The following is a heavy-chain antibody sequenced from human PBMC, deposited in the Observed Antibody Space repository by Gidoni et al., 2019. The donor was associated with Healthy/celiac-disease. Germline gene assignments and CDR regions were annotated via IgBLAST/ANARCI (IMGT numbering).Heavy chain of an antibody. D-gene: IGHD3-22*01. CDR2: ISGSGGST. CDR3: AKDHPPHYDSSGYYPDAFDI. Sequence: EVQLVESGGGLVQPGGSLRLSCAASGFTFSSYAMSWVRQAPGKGLEWVSAISGSGGSTYYADSVKCRFTISRDNSKNTLYLQMNSLRAEDTAVYYCAKDHPPHYDSSGYYPDAFDIWGQGTMVTVSS. CDR1: GFTFSSYA. J-gene: IGHJ3*02. V-gene: IGHV3-23*04.